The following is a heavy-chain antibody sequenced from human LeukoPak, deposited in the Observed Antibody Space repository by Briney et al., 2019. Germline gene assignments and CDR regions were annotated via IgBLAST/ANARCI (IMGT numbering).Heavy chain of an antibody. D-gene: IGHD2-21*01. CDR3: ARDCGGDCYSAGDYFDY. J-gene: IGHJ4*02. CDR2: IYYSGST. V-gene: IGHV4-30-4*08. CDR1: GGSISSGDYY. Sequence: SETLSLTCTVSGGSISSGDYYWSWIRQPPGKGLEWIGYIYYSGSTYYNPSLKSRVTISVDTSKNQFSLKLSSVTAADTAVYYCARDCGGDCYSAGDYFDYWGQGTLATVSS.